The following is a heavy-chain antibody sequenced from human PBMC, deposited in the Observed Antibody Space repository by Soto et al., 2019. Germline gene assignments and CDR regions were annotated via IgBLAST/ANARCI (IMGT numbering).Heavy chain of an antibody. V-gene: IGHV3-15*01. CDR3: TTEVHDRRGDFFDY. CDR2: VKSKASGGTT. Sequence: PGGSLRLSCAASGFTFSHAWMSWVRQTPGKGLEWVGRVKSKASGGTTDYPAPVKGRFTISRDDSKTTLYLQMDSLKIEDTAVYYCTTEVHDRRGDFFDYWGQGALVTVSS. CDR1: GFTFSHAW. J-gene: IGHJ4*02.